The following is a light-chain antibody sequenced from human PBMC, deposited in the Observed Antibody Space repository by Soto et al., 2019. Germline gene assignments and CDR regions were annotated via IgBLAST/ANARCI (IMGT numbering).Light chain of an antibody. CDR3: QQYINYPWT. J-gene: IGKJ1*01. CDR1: QSVNNY. CDR2: DAS. V-gene: IGKV3-11*01. Sequence: EIVLTQSPGTLSLSPGERATLSFSASQSVNNYLAWYQQKPGQAPRLLIYDASNRATGIPARFSGSGSGTEFTLTISSLQPDDFAIYYCQQYINYPWTFGQGTKVDIK.